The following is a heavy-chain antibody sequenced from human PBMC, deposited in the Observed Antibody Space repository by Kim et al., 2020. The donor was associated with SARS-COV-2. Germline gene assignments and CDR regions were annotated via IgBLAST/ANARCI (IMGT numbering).Heavy chain of an antibody. D-gene: IGHD1-26*01. V-gene: IGHV4-34*01. CDR3: ARWLRIVGATQYYYGMDV. Sequence: KRRVTISVDTSKNQFSLKLSSVTAADTAVYYCARWLRIVGATQYYYGMDVWGQGTTVTVSS. J-gene: IGHJ6*02.